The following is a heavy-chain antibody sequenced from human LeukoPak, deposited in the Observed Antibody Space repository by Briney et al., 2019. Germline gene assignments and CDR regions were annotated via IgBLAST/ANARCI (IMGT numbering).Heavy chain of an antibody. V-gene: IGHV4-4*02. CDR2: IFHGGST. Sequence: PSETLSLTCTVSGGAISSSNWWSWVRQPPGKGLEWIGEIFHGGSTNYNPSLKSRVTISGDKSRNLISLKLSSVTAADTAIYYCARGGYYGSGNDFRFDPWGQGTLVTVSS. J-gene: IGHJ5*02. D-gene: IGHD3-10*01. CDR3: ARGGYYGSGNDFRFDP. CDR1: GGAISSSNW.